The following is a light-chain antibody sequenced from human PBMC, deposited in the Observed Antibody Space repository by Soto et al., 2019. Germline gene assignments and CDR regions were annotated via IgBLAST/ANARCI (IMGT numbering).Light chain of an antibody. J-gene: IGKJ1*01. CDR1: QGVGSN. V-gene: IGKV3D-15*01. CDR3: QQYHTSPLT. CDR2: GAS. Sequence: EIVMTQSPATLSVSPGARVPLSCRASQGVGSNLAWYQQNPGQAPRLLIYGASNRATGIPDRFSGSGSGTDFTLTISRLEPEDFALYYCQQYHTSPLTFGQGTKVDIK.